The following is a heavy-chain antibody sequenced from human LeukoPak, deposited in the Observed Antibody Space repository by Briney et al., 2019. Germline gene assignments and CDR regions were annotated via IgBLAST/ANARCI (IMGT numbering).Heavy chain of an antibody. CDR3: GFRSYYDNSDYYPDAFDI. CDR1: GYTFTNNF. D-gene: IGHD3-22*01. CDR2: INPSGDNT. J-gene: IGHJ3*02. Sequence: GASVKVSCKASGYTFTNNFMHWVRQAPGQGLEWMGIINPSGDNTWYAQKFQGRVTMTRDTSISTAYMELSRLRSDDTAVYYCGFRSYYDNSDYYPDAFDIWGQGTMVTVSS. V-gene: IGHV1-46*01.